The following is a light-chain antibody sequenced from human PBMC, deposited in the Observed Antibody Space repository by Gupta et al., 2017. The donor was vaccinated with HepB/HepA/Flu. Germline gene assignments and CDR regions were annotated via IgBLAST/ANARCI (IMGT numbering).Light chain of an antibody. J-gene: IGLJ3*02. CDR2: EDN. Sequence: NFMLPQPHSVSESPGKTVTISCTRSSGSIDSNYGPEYQQPPGRAPTTVIYEDNQRPTGVPDRFSGSIDSSSNSASLTLSGLKTEDEDDYYCQSYYSINRVFGGGTKLTVL. V-gene: IGLV6-57*03. CDR3: QSYYSINRV. CDR1: SGSIDSNY.